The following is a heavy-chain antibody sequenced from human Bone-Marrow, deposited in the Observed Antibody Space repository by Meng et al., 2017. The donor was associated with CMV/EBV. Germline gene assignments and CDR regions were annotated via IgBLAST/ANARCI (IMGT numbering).Heavy chain of an antibody. D-gene: IGHD1-1*01. CDR1: GFTFSDYY. V-gene: IGHV3-11*01. CDR3: ARDPEMDWNGRQGGSVDY. J-gene: IGHJ4*02. CDR2: ISGSGSTI. Sequence: GGSLRLSCAASGFTFSDYYMSWIRQAPGKGLEWVSYISGSGSTIYYADTVKGRFTISRDNAKNSLYLQMNSLRAEDTAVYDCARDPEMDWNGRQGGSVDYWGQGTLVTVSS.